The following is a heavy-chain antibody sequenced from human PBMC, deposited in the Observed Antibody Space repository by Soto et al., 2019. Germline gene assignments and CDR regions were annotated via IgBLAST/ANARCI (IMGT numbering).Heavy chain of an antibody. J-gene: IGHJ3*02. CDR3: AREDSPDAFDI. D-gene: IGHD3-22*01. V-gene: IGHV4-59*01. CDR2: IYYSGSP. Sequence: QVQLQESGPGLVKPSETLSLTCTVSGGSISSYYWSWIRQPPGKGLEWIGYIYYSGSPNYNPSLKSRVTISVDTSKNQFSLKLSSVTAADTAVYYCAREDSPDAFDIWGQGTMVTVSS. CDR1: GGSISSYY.